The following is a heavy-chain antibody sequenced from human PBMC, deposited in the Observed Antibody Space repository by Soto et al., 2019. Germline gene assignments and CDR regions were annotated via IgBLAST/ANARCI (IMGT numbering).Heavy chain of an antibody. Sequence: LSLTCTVSGGSISSYHWSWIRQSAGKGLEWLGRFYTTGITNYNPSLKSRLSMSEDTSKNQLSLRLTSVTAADTGVYYCARAGNEYGVDVWGQGTTVTVSS. D-gene: IGHD3-10*01. CDR3: ARAGNEYGVDV. CDR2: FYTTGIT. CDR1: GGSISSYH. V-gene: IGHV4-4*07. J-gene: IGHJ6*02.